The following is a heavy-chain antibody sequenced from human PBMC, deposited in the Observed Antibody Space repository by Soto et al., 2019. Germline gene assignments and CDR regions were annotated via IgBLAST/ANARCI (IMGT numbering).Heavy chain of an antibody. D-gene: IGHD2-21*02. CDR1: GFTFSDYY. CDR3: ARAATADDAFDI. J-gene: IGHJ3*02. V-gene: IGHV3-11*01. Sequence: TGGSLRLCCAASGFTFSDYYMSWIRQAPGKGLEWVSYISSSGSTIYYADSVKGRFTISRDNAKNSLYLQMNSLRAEDTAVYYCARAATADDAFDIWGQGTMVTVSS. CDR2: ISSSGSTI.